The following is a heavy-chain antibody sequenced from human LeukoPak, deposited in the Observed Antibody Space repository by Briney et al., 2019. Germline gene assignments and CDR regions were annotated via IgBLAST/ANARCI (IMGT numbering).Heavy chain of an antibody. J-gene: IGHJ4*02. CDR2: IYTSGST. CDR3: ARAGYYGSRCDY. V-gene: IGHV4-61*02. D-gene: IGHD3-10*01. Sequence: SETLSLTCTVSGGSISSGSYYWSWIRQPAGKGLEWIGRIYTSGSTNYNPSLKSRVTMSVDTSKNQFSLKLSSVTAADTAVYYCARAGYYGSRCDYWGQGTLVTVSS. CDR1: GGSISSGSYY.